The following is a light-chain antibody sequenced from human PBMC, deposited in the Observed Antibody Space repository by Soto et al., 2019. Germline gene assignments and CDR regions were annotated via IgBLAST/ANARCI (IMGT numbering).Light chain of an antibody. J-gene: IGLJ1*01. V-gene: IGLV1-51*01. Sequence: QSVLTQPPSVSVAPGQKVTISCSGSSSNIGNKYVSWYQQFPGTAPKLLINGNNERPSGILDRFSASKSGTSATLGITGLQTGDEADYYCGTWDNSLSAYVFGTGTKLTVL. CDR3: GTWDNSLSAYV. CDR2: GNN. CDR1: SSNIGNKY.